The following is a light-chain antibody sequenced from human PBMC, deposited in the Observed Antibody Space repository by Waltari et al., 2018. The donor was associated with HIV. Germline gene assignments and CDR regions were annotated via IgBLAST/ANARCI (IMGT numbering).Light chain of an antibody. V-gene: IGLV2-23*02. J-gene: IGLJ2*01. CDR2: EVN. CDR3: CSYAGSSTLV. CDR1: SPEVGRSIL. Sequence: QSALTPLAPVSGSPGQSSTLSCTGTSPEVGRSILVSWYQQHPGKAPKLIISEVNKRPSGVSNRFSGSKSGNTASLTISGLQAEDESDYYCCSYAGSSTLVFGGGTKLTVL.